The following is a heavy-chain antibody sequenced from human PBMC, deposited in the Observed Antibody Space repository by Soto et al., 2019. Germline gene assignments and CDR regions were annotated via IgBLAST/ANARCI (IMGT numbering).Heavy chain of an antibody. Sequence: QVQLVQSGAEVKKPGSSVKVSCKASGGTFSSYAISWVRQAPGQGLEWMGGIIPIFGTANYAQKFQGRVTITAFESTSTAYMELSSLRSEDTAVYYCARDATRYNWNDVGGYWGQGTLVTVSS. CDR3: ARDATRYNWNDVGGY. CDR2: IIPIFGTA. CDR1: GGTFSSYA. D-gene: IGHD1-20*01. J-gene: IGHJ4*02. V-gene: IGHV1-69*12.